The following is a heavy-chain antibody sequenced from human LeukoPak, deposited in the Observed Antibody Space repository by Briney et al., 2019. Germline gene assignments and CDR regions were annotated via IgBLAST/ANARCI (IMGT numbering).Heavy chain of an antibody. CDR2: IIPIFGTA. D-gene: IGHD3-9*01. CDR3: ASPPYYDILTGHNAFDI. CDR1: GYTFTSYY. V-gene: IGHV1-69*13. J-gene: IGHJ3*02. Sequence: ASVKVSCKASGYTFTSYYMHWVRQAPGQGLEWMGGIIPIFGTANYAQKFQGRVTITADESTSTAYMELSSLRSEDTAVYYCASPPYYDILTGHNAFDIWGQGTMVTVSS.